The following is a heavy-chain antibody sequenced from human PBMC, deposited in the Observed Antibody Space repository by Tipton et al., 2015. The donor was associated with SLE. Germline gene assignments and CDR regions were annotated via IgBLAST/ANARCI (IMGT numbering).Heavy chain of an antibody. D-gene: IGHD6-13*01. CDR1: GVSISSGNYY. Sequence: TLSLTCSVSGVSISSGNYYWSWIRQPAGKGLEWIGHISISGTTNYNPSLTSRVSISVDTSKNQFSLKLTSVTAADTAIYYCARDGDYTSSWSHFGGSFDIWGQGTMVTVSS. J-gene: IGHJ3*02. CDR3: ARDGDYTSSWSHFGGSFDI. V-gene: IGHV4-61*09. CDR2: ISISGTT.